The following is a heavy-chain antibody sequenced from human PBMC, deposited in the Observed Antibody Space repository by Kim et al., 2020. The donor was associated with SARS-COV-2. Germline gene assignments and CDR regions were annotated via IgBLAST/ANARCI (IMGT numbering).Heavy chain of an antibody. V-gene: IGHV3-66*01. CDR3: ATVVFYYDAGYFKN. Sequence: ADPVQGRLIISRDHSKNTLYLPMNSLRAEDTAVYYCATVVFYYDAGYFKNWGQGTLVIVSS. J-gene: IGHJ1*01. D-gene: IGHD3-22*01.